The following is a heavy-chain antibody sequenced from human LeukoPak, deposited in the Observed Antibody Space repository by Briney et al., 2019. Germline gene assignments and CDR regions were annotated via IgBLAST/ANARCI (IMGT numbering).Heavy chain of an antibody. Sequence: GGSLRLSCAASGFTFSSYGMRWVRQAPGKGMEWVAFIRYDGSNKYYADSVKGRFTISRDNSKNTLYLQMNSLRAEDTAVYYCAKEGFLFGSGSYYGTGKYYWGQGTLVTVSS. CDR1: GFTFSSYG. CDR2: IRYDGSNK. V-gene: IGHV3-30*02. J-gene: IGHJ4*02. D-gene: IGHD3-10*01. CDR3: AKEGFLFGSGSYYGTGKYY.